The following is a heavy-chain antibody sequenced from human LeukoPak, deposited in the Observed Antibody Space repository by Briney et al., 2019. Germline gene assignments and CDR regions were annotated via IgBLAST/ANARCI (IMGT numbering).Heavy chain of an antibody. CDR2: ISSSSSYI. D-gene: IGHD3-3*01. CDR3: AAEDTHYDFWSGYYYAFDI. Sequence: PGGSLRLSCAASGFTFSSYSMNWVRQAPGKGLEWVSSISSSSSYIYYADSVKGRFTISRDNSKNTLYLQMNSLRAEDTAVYYCAAEDTHYDFWSGYYYAFDIWGRGTMVTVSS. CDR1: GFTFSSYS. J-gene: IGHJ3*02. V-gene: IGHV3-21*04.